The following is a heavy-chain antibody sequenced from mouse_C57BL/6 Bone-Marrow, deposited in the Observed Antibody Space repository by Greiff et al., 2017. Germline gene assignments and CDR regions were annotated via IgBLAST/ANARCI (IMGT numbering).Heavy chain of an antibody. J-gene: IGHJ2*01. Sequence: QVHVKQSGAELVRPGASVTLSCKASGYTFTSYWITWVKQRPGQGLEWIGDIYPTSGRTNYNEQFKSKAILTVDTSSNTAYMQLSSLTSEDSAVFDGARAGPLGRSFDYWGQGTTLTVSS. CDR2: IYPTSGRT. V-gene: IGHV1-55*01. CDR3: ARAGPLGRSFDY. CDR1: GYTFTSYW. D-gene: IGHD4-1*01.